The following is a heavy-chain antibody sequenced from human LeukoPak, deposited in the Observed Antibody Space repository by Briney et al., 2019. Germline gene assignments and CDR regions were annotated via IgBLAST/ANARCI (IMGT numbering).Heavy chain of an antibody. CDR2: ISGSGGST. CDR3: AKDPSCVVAATLLYFDY. D-gene: IGHD2-15*01. Sequence: GGSLRLSCAASGFTFSSYAMSWVRQAPGKGLEWVSAISGSGGSTYYADSVKGRFTISRDNSKNTLYLQMNSLRAEDTAVYYCAKDPSCVVAATLLYFDYWGQGTLVTVSS. CDR1: GFTFSSYA. V-gene: IGHV3-23*01. J-gene: IGHJ4*02.